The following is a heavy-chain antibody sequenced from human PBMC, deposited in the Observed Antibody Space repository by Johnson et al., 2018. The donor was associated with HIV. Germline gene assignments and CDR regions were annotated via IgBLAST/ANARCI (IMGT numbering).Heavy chain of an antibody. CDR2: IWYDGSNK. V-gene: IGHV3-33*08. J-gene: IGHJ3*02. CDR1: GFRFSTYA. D-gene: IGHD6-6*01. Sequence: VQLVESGGGVVQPGRSLRLSCAASGFRFSTYALHWVRQTPGKGLEWVAVIWYDGSNKYYVDSVKGRFTISRDNAKNSLHLQMNSLRAEDTAVYFCARVRRQLVRLSAFDIWGQGTLVTVSS. CDR3: ARVRRQLVRLSAFDI.